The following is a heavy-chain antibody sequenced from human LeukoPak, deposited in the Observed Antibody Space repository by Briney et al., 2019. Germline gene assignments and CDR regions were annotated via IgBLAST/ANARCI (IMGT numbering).Heavy chain of an antibody. J-gene: IGHJ3*01. CDR3: ARDGKVVAAPLF. V-gene: IGHV1-69*13. CDR2: IIPIFGTA. Sequence: GASVKVSCKASGGTFSSYAISWVRQAPGQGLEWMGGIIPIFGTANYAQKFQGRVTITADESTSTAYMELSSLRSEDTAVYYCARDGKVVAAPLFWGQGTMVSVSS. CDR1: GGTFSSYA. D-gene: IGHD2-15*01.